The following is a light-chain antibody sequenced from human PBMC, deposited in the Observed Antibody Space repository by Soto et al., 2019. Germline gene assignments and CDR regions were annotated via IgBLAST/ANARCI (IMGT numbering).Light chain of an antibody. CDR2: AAS. V-gene: IGKV1-39*01. CDR3: QQTYSNPPWT. CDR1: QNINSY. J-gene: IGKJ1*01. Sequence: DIQMTQSPSSLSASVGDRVTITCRASQNINSYVNWYQQKPGKAPKLLIYAASSLQSGVPSRFSGSESGTDFTLTISRLQPEDFATYYCQQTYSNPPWTFGQGTTVEVQ.